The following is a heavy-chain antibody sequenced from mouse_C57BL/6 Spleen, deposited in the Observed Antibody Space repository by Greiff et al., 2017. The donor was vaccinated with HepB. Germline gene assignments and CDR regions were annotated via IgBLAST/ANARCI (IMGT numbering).Heavy chain of an antibody. CDR3: GSYYYGSRVFAY. D-gene: IGHD1-1*01. CDR1: GFTFSSYG. Sequence: VQLQESGGDLVKPGGSLKLSCAASGFTFSSYGMPWVRQTPDKRLEWVATISSGGSYTYYPDSVKGRITISRDNANNTLYLQMSMLKSEDTAMYCFGSYYYGSRVFAYWGQGTLVTVSA. V-gene: IGHV5-6*01. J-gene: IGHJ3*01. CDR2: ISSGGSYT.